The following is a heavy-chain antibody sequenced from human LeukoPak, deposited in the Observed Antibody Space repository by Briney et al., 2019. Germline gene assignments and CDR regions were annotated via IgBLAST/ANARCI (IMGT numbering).Heavy chain of an antibody. J-gene: IGHJ4*02. CDR2: INPSGGST. V-gene: IGHV1-46*01. CDR3: ARGLGYSSSVTPKPFDY. Sequence: ASVKVSCKASGYTFTSYYMHWVRRAPGQGLEWMGIINPSGGSTSYAQKFQGRVTMTRDTSTSTVYMELSSLRSEDTAVYYCARGLGYSSSVTPKPFDYWGQGTLVTVSS. CDR1: GYTFTSYY. D-gene: IGHD6-13*01.